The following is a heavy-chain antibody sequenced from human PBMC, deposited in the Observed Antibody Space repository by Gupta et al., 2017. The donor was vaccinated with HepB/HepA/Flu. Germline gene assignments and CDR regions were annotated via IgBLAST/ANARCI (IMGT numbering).Heavy chain of an antibody. D-gene: IGHD3-16*01. CDR3: GRWGPLYYYMDV. CDR2: ISAYNGRT. Sequence: QVQLVQSGGEVRNPGASVKLSCKASGYTFRNYGFTWVRQAPGQGLEWIGWISAYNGRTDYAQKVQGRVSMTTAPSTTTAYMELRSLRSDDTAVYYCGRWGPLYYYMDVWGKGTTGTVSS. J-gene: IGHJ6*03. V-gene: IGHV1-18*01. CDR1: GYTFRNYG.